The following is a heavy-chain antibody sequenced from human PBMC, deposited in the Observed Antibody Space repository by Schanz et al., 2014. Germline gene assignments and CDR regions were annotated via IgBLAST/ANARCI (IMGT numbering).Heavy chain of an antibody. D-gene: IGHD6-19*01. J-gene: IGHJ6*02. Sequence: EVQLVESGGGLIQPGGSLRLSCAVSGFTVNTNYMSWVRQAPGKGLEWISSMYINSGSTQYADSVKGRFTISRDNSKNTLYLQMNSLRAEDTAVYYCAKDVRPVANTVHFYYMDVWGQGTTVTVSS. CDR2: MYINSGST. CDR3: AKDVRPVANTVHFYYMDV. V-gene: IGHV3-53*01. CDR1: GFTVNTNY.